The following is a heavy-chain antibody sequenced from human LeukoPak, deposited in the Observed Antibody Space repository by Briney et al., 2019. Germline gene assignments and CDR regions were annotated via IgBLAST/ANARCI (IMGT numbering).Heavy chain of an antibody. CDR2: INPSGGST. V-gene: IGHV1-46*01. Sequence: ASVKVSCKASGYTLTSYYMHWVRQAPGQGLEWMGIINPSGGSTSYAQKFQGRVTMTRDTFTSTVYMEPSSLRSEDTAVYYCARDGDALGTFDYWGQGTLVTVSS. CDR3: ARDGDALGTFDY. CDR1: GYTLTSYY. J-gene: IGHJ4*02. D-gene: IGHD1-1*01.